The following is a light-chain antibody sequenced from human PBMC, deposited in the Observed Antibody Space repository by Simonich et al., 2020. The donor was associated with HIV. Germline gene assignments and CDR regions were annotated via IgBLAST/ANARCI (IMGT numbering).Light chain of an antibody. J-gene: IGKJ4*01. CDR1: QSVSNT. CDR2: GAS. Sequence: EIVMTQSPVTLSVSPGERATLSCRVSQSVSNTLAWYQQKPGQAPRLLIYGASTRATGVPDRFRGSGSGTEFSLTISSLQSEDSAVYYCQQYNKWPLTFGGGTKVEIK. V-gene: IGKV3-15*01. CDR3: QQYNKWPLT.